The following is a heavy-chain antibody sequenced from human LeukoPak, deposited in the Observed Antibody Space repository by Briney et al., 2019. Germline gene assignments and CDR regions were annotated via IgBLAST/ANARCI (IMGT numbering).Heavy chain of an antibody. D-gene: IGHD3-10*01. CDR1: GYTFTGYY. Sequence: ASVKVSCKASGYTFTGYYMHWVRQAPGQGLEWMGWINPNSGGTNYAQKFQGRVTMTRDTSISTAYMELSRLRSDDTAVYYCARDQITMVRGVIQREFDYWGQRTLVTVSS. J-gene: IGHJ4*02. CDR3: ARDQITMVRGVIQREFDY. V-gene: IGHV1-2*02. CDR2: INPNSGGT.